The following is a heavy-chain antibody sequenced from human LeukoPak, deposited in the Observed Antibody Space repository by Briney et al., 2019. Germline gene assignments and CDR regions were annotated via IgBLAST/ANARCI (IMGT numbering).Heavy chain of an antibody. CDR1: GFTFSNYL. D-gene: IGHD5-18*01. CDR2: INSDGSST. CDR3: ARDEYSYGYLGY. V-gene: IGHV3-74*01. J-gene: IGHJ4*02. Sequence: GFLRLSCAAAGFTFSNYLMYWVRQAPVKGLVWGSRINSDGSSTSYADSVKGRFTISRDNAKNTLYLQMNSLRAEDTAVYYCARDEYSYGYLGYWGQGTLVTVSS.